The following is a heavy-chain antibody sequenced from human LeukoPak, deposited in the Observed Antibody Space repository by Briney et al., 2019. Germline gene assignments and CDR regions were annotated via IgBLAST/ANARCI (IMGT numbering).Heavy chain of an antibody. CDR3: AGGPLGDYDFWSGNAFDI. CDR1: GGSFSVYY. CDR2: INHSGST. J-gene: IGHJ3*02. D-gene: IGHD3-3*01. Sequence: PAETLSLTRAVYGGSFSVYYWSWIRQPPGKGLEWIGEINHSGSTNYNPSLKSRVTISVDTSKNQFSLKLTSVTAADTAVYYCAGGPLGDYDFWSGNAFDIWGRGTMVTVSS. V-gene: IGHV4-34*01.